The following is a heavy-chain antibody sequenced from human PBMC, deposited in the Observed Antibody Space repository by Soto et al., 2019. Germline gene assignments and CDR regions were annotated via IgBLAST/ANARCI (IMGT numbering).Heavy chain of an antibody. V-gene: IGHV5-51*01. CDR2: IYPYDSDT. CDR3: ATYDGANYNDAFDV. J-gene: IGHJ3*01. CDR1: GYSFTSYW. Sequence: PGESLKISCKDSGYSFTSYWIGWVRQMPGKGLEWIGIIYPYDSDTRYSPSFQGRVTISADKSISTAYLHWSSLQASDTALYYCATYDGANYNDAFDVWGQGTMVTVS. D-gene: IGHD1-7*01.